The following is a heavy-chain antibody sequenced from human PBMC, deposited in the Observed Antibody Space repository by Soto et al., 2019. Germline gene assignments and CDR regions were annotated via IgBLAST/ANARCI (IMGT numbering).Heavy chain of an antibody. J-gene: IGHJ6*02. CDR3: ARDSPYDSSGYYSNYYYGMDV. D-gene: IGHD3-22*01. V-gene: IGHV1-18*01. CDR1: GYTFTSYG. Sequence: ASVKVSCKASGYTFTSYGISWLRQSPGQGLEWMGWISAYNGNTNYAQKLQGRVTMTTDTSTSTAYMELRSLRSDDTAVYYCARDSPYDSSGYYSNYYYGMDVWGQGTTVTVSS. CDR2: ISAYNGNT.